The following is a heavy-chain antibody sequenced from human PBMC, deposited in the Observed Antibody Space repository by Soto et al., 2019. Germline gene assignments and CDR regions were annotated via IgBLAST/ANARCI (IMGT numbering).Heavy chain of an antibody. D-gene: IGHD3-16*01. Sequence: ASVKVSCKASGYTFTSYAMRWVRQAPGQRLEWMGWINAGNGNTKYSQKFQGRVTITRDTSASTAYMELSSLRSEDTAVYYCAREEGFERAGYYYYYMDVWGKGTTVTVS. V-gene: IGHV1-3*01. CDR1: GYTFTSYA. J-gene: IGHJ6*03. CDR2: INAGNGNT. CDR3: AREEGFERAGYYYYYMDV.